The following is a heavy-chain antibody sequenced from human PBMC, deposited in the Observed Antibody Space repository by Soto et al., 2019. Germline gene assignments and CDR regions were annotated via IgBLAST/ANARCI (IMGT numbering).Heavy chain of an antibody. J-gene: IGHJ4*02. CDR2: IWYDGSNK. V-gene: IGHV3-33*01. CDR1: GFTFSSCG. D-gene: IGHD3-22*01. CDR3: ARDYDSSGYPRYYFDY. Sequence: PGGSLRLSCAVSGFTFSSCGNHWVRQAPGNVLEWVAVIWYDGSNKYCADSVKGRFTISRDNSKNTLYLQMNSLRAEDTAVYYCARDYDSSGYPRYYFDYWGQGTLVTVSS.